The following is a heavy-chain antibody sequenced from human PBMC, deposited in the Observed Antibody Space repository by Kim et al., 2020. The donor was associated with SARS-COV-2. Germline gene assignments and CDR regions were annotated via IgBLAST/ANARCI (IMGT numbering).Heavy chain of an antibody. J-gene: IGHJ5*02. Sequence: SVKVSCKASGGTFSSYAISWVRQAPGQGLEWMGRIIPILGIANYAQKFQGRVTITADKSTSTAYMDLSSLRSEDTAVYYCARVSRAVIADGWFDPWGQGTLGTVSS. CDR3: ARVSRAVIADGWFDP. D-gene: IGHD2-21*01. CDR2: IIPILGIA. CDR1: GGTFSSYA. V-gene: IGHV1-69*04.